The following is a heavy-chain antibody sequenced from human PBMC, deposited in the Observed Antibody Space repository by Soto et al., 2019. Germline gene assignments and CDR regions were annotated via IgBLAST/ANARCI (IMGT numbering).Heavy chain of an antibody. Sequence: PSETLSLTCAVSGGSLNTYYWTWIRQPPGKGLEWIGYFYYSGLTNYNPSLKSRVTISLNTSKNQFSLKLTSVTAADTAVYFCARGTTHGYYYMDVWGRGTTVTVS. CDR2: FYYSGLT. CDR3: ARGTTHGYYYMDV. CDR1: GGSLNTYY. J-gene: IGHJ6*03. D-gene: IGHD3-3*01. V-gene: IGHV4-59*08.